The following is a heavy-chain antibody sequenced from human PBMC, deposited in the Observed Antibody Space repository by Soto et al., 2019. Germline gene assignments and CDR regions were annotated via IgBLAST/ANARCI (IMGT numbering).Heavy chain of an antibody. V-gene: IGHV1-69*02. Sequence: QVQLVQSGAEVKKPGSSVKVSCKASGGTFSSYTISWVRQAPGQGLEWMGRIMPILGIANYAQKFQGRVTSTADKSTSTAYMELSSLRSEDTAVYYCARAPQYYDILTGAYYYYYMDVWGKGTTVTVSS. D-gene: IGHD3-9*01. CDR3: ARAPQYYDILTGAYYYYYMDV. J-gene: IGHJ6*03. CDR2: IMPILGIA. CDR1: GGTFSSYT.